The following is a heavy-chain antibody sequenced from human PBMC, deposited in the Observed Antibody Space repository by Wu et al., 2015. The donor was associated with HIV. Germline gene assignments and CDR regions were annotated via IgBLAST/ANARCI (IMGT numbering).Heavy chain of an antibody. J-gene: IGHJ4*02. CDR2: MNPNSGNT. V-gene: IGHV1-8*01. CDR3: ARGPIRLRCLDS. D-gene: IGHD4-17*01. CDR1: GYTFNSYD. Sequence: QVQLVQSGAEVKKPGASVKVSCKASGYTFNSYDINWVRQATGQGLEWMGWMNPNSGNTGYAQKFQGRVTMTRDTSMSTAYMELNSLTSEDTAVYYCARGPIRLRCLDSWGQGTLVTVSS.